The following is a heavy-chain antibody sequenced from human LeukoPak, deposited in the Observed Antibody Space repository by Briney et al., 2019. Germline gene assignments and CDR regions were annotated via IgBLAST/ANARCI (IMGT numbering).Heavy chain of an antibody. J-gene: IGHJ3*02. V-gene: IGHV4-39*07. CDR2: IYYSGST. CDR1: GGSISSSSYY. Sequence: SETLSLTCTVSGGSISSSSYYWGWIRQPPGKGLEWFGSIYYSGSTNYNPSLKSRVTISVDTSKNQFSLKLSSVTAADTAVYFCARGPYSYDSSGAFDIWGQGTMVTVSS. D-gene: IGHD3-22*01. CDR3: ARGPYSYDSSGAFDI.